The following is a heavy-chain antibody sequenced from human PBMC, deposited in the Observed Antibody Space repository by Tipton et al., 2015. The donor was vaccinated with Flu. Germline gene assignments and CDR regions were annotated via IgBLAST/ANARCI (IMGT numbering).Heavy chain of an antibody. CDR2: IIGGGVST. Sequence: SLRLSCAASGFTFSDYAMSWVRQAPGKGLEWVSSIIGGGVSTYYAESVKGRFTISRDNPKNTLYLQMNSLRADDTAFYYCAIGRTADYWGQGTLVSVSS. V-gene: IGHV3-23*01. J-gene: IGHJ4*02. CDR1: GFTFSDYA. D-gene: IGHD4-17*01. CDR3: AIGRTADY.